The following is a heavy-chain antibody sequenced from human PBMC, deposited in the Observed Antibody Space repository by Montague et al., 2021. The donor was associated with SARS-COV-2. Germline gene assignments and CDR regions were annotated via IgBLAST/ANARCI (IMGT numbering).Heavy chain of an antibody. J-gene: IGHJ4*02. CDR3: ARGYDFPVVYFYY. D-gene: IGHD3-3*01. CDR1: GFSFSSYE. Sequence: SMRLSWAASGFSFSSYEMNWVRQAPGKGLEWLSYISSKGSTIYYADSVKGRFTISRDNAKNSLYLQMNSLRAEDSAVYYCARGYDFPVVYFYYGGKGKLVPVSS. CDR2: ISSKGSTI. V-gene: IGHV3-48*03.